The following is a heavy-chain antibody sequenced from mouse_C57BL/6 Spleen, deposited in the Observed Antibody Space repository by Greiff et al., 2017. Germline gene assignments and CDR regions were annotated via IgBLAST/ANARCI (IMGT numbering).Heavy chain of an antibody. CDR3: ARGDGGFDY. Sequence: VQLQQSGAELVKPGASVKLSCTASGFNIKDYYMHWVKQRTEQGLEWIGRIDPEDGETKYAPNFQGKATITADTSSNTAYLQLSSLTSEDTAVYYCARGDGGFDYWGQGTTLTVSS. D-gene: IGHD3-3*01. CDR1: GFNIKDYY. J-gene: IGHJ2*01. V-gene: IGHV14-2*01. CDR2: IDPEDGET.